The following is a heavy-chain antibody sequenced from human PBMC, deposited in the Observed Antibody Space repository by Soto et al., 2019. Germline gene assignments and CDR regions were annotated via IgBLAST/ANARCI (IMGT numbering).Heavy chain of an antibody. CDR3: ARGPFYDILTGYHYVMDV. Sequence: PSETLSLTCTVSDGSISSGDYYWSWIRQPPGKGLEWIGYIYYSGSTYYNPSLKSRVTISVDTSKNQFSLKLSSVTAADTAVYYCARGPFYDILTGYHYVMDVWGQGTTVTVSS. J-gene: IGHJ6*02. D-gene: IGHD3-9*01. CDR1: DGSISSGDYY. CDR2: IYYSGST. V-gene: IGHV4-30-4*01.